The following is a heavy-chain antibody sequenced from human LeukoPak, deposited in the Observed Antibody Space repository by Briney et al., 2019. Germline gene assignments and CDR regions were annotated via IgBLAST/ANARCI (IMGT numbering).Heavy chain of an antibody. CDR1: GFTFDDYA. J-gene: IGHJ4*02. Sequence: GRSLRLSCAASGFTFDDYAMHWVRQAPGKGLEWVSGISWNSGSIGYADSVKGRFTISRDNAKNSLYLQMNSLRAEDPAVYYCAKGTPPPGNGYFDYWGQGTLVTVSS. CDR3: AKGTPPPGNGYFDY. V-gene: IGHV3-9*01. D-gene: IGHD4-23*01. CDR2: ISWNSGSI.